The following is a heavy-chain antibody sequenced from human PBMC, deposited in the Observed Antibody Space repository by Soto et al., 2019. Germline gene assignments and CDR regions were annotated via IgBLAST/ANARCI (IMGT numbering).Heavy chain of an antibody. CDR1: GDSFSNKW. CDR3: ARLSGYSSGYHYGIDV. J-gene: IGHJ6*02. Sequence: PGESLKISCKGSGDSFSNKWIGWVRQMPGKGLERMGIIHPDDSDSRYTPSFQGQVTISADRSISTTYLQWATLKASDTATYYCARLSGYSSGYHYGIDVWGQGTTVTVSS. V-gene: IGHV5-51*01. D-gene: IGHD5-12*01. CDR2: IHPDDSDS.